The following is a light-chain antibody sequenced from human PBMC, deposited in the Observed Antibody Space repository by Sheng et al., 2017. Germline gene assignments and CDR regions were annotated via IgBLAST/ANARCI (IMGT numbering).Light chain of an antibody. Sequence: DIQMTQSPSSLSASVGDRVTITCRASQSISSYLNWYQQKPGKAPKLLIYKASSLESGVPSRFSGSGSGTEFTLTISSLQPDDSATYYCQHYSNDWRFGQGTKVEIK. J-gene: IGKJ1*01. V-gene: IGKV1-5*03. CDR2: KAS. CDR1: QSISSY. CDR3: QHYSNDWR.